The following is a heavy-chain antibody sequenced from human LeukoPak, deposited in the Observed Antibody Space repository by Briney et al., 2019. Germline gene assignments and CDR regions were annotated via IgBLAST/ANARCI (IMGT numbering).Heavy chain of an antibody. V-gene: IGHV3-7*01. J-gene: IGHJ4*02. CDR1: GFTFSNYW. Sequence: GGSLRLSCAASGFTFSNYWMSWVRQAPGKGLEWVANIRQDGSEEYYVDSMRGRFTISRDNAKNSLYLQMSSLRAEDTAVYYCARSTAGLDYWGQGTLVTVSS. D-gene: IGHD1-1*01. CDR2: IRQDGSEE. CDR3: ARSTAGLDY.